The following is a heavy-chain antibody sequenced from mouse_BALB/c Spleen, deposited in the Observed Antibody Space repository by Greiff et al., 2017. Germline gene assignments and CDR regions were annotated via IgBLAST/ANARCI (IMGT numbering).Heavy chain of an antibody. CDR2: IYPGSGST. CDR1: GYTFTSSW. CDR3: ASYPQYEYDRYAMDY. V-gene: IGHV1-55*01. J-gene: IGHJ4*01. D-gene: IGHD2-4*01. Sequence: QVQLQQPGAELVKPGPSVNLSCKASGYTFTSSWINWVKLRPGQGLEWIGDIYPGSGSTNYNEKFKSKATLTVDTSSSTAYMQLSSLASEDSALYDCASYPQYEYDRYAMDYWGQGTSVTVSS.